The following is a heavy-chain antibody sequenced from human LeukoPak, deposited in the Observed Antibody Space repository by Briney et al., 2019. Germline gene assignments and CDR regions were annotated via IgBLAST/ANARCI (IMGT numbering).Heavy chain of an antibody. V-gene: IGHV3-23*01. CDR1: GFTFSSYS. D-gene: IGHD3-9*01. Sequence: GGSLRLSCAASGFTFSSYSMNWVRQAPGKGLEWVSAISGSGGSTYYADSVKGRFTISRDNSKNTLYLQMNSLRAEDTAVYYCAKGDYDILALLDYWGQGTLVTVSS. CDR3: AKGDYDILALLDY. CDR2: ISGSGGST. J-gene: IGHJ4*02.